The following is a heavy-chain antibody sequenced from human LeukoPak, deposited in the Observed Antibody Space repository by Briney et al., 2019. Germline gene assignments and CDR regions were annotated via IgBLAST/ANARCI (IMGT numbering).Heavy chain of an antibody. V-gene: IGHV3-21*01. D-gene: IGHD3-22*01. CDR1: GFTFSSYS. J-gene: IGHJ4*02. CDR3: ARDSYYYDSSGYYYFDY. CDR2: ISSSSSYI. Sequence: GGSLRLSCAASGFTFSSYSMNWVRQAPGKGLEWVSSISSSSSYIYYADSVNGRFTISRDNAKNSLYLQMNSLRAEDTAVYYCARDSYYYDSSGYYYFDYWGQGTLVTVSS.